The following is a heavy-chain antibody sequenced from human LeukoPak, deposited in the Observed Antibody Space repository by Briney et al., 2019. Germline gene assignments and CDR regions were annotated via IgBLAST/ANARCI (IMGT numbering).Heavy chain of an antibody. D-gene: IGHD3-16*01. Sequence: SVKVSCKASGNSISNYAVSWVRQAPGQGLEWMGGIIPIFVTADYAQKFQGRVTITADQSTSTTYMALSSLKSEDTATYYCTTRACHAGGCSSSFYYYYGLHFWGQGTTVSVSS. J-gene: IGHJ6*02. CDR3: TTRACHAGGCSSSFYYYYGLHF. CDR1: GNSISNYA. V-gene: IGHV1-69*13. CDR2: IIPIFVTA.